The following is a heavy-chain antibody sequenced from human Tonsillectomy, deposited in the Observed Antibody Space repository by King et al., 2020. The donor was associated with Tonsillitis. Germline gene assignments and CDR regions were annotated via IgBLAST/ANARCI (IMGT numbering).Heavy chain of an antibody. CDR1: GFTFSSYS. CDR2: ISSSSSTI. CDR3: AGDSVHYDSSGYRPPQHYYYYYGMDV. Sequence: VQLVESGGGLVQPGGSLRLSCAASGFTFSSYSMNWVRQAPGKGLEWVSYISSSSSTIYYADSVKGRFTISRDNAKNSLYLQMNSLRDEDTAVYYCAGDSVHYDSSGYRPPQHYYYYYGMDVWGQGTTVTVSS. J-gene: IGHJ6*02. V-gene: IGHV3-48*02. D-gene: IGHD3-22*01.